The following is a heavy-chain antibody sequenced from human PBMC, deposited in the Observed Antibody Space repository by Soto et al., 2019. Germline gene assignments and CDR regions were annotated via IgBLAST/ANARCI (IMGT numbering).Heavy chain of an antibody. Sequence: EEQLLESGGGLVQPGGSLRLSCAASGFTFSRYAMTWVRQAAGQGLEWVSSIISTGGTTYYADSVKGRFTISRDNSKNTMYLQMNSLGAEDTAVYYCPNVSGDYYHAFPMWGQGTMVTVSS. J-gene: IGHJ3*02. CDR2: IISTGGTT. D-gene: IGHD4-17*01. CDR3: PNVSGDYYHAFPM. V-gene: IGHV3-23*01. CDR1: GFTFSRYA.